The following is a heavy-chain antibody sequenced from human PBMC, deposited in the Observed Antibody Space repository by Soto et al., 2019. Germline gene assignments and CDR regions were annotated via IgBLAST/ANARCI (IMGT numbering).Heavy chain of an antibody. Sequence: PGGSLRLSCAASGFTFSNYAMSRVRQAPGKGLEWVSAISGSGGSTYYADSVKGRFTISRDNSKNTLYLQMNSLRAEDTAVYYCAKETYSSGWYYYYYGMDVWGQGTTVTVSS. J-gene: IGHJ6*02. CDR2: ISGSGGST. CDR3: AKETYSSGWYYYYYGMDV. D-gene: IGHD6-19*01. V-gene: IGHV3-23*01. CDR1: GFTFSNYA.